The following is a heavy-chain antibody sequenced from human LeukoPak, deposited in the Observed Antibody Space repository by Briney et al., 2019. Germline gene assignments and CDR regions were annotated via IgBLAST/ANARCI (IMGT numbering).Heavy chain of an antibody. CDR1: GYTFTSYY. D-gene: IGHD3-22*01. Sequence: ASVKVSCKASGYTFTSYYMHWVRQAPGQGLEWMGIINPSGGSTSYAQKFQGRVTMTRDTSTSTVYMELSSLRSEDTAVYYCARGKVTIIVVALAGGMDVWGQGTTVTVSS. V-gene: IGHV1-46*01. CDR3: ARGKVTIIVVALAGGMDV. J-gene: IGHJ6*02. CDR2: INPSGGST.